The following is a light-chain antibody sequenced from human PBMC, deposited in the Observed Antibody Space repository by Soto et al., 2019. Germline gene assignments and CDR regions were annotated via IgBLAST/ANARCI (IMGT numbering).Light chain of an antibody. CDR1: QGISNY. V-gene: IGKV1-27*01. J-gene: IGKJ3*01. CDR3: QKYNSAPQT. CDR2: GAS. Sequence: DIQMTQSPSSLSASVGDRVTITCRASQGISNYLAWYQQKPGKVPKLLMYGASTLQSGVQSRFSGSGSGTEFTLIISSLQPEDVATYYCQKYNSAPQTFGPGTKVDIK.